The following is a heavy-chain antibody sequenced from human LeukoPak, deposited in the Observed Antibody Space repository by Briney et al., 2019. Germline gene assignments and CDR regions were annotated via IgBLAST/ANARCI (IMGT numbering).Heavy chain of an antibody. CDR1: GFTFSSYA. V-gene: IGHV3-23*01. CDR3: AKTSAGIRGGYFDY. CDR2: INDSGGNT. Sequence: GGSLRLSCAASGFTFSSYAMSWVRQAPGKGLEWVSLINDSGGNTCYADSVKGRFTITRDNSKNTLFLQMSSLRAEDTAVYYCAKTSAGIRGGYFDYWGQGTLVTVSS. D-gene: IGHD3-10*01. J-gene: IGHJ4*02.